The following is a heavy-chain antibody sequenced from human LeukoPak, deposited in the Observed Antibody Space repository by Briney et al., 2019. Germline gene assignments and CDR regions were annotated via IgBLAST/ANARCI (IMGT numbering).Heavy chain of an antibody. CDR3: AAALDSSGYYYWGFDY. Sequence: GGSLRLSCAASGVTFDDYGMSWVRQAPGKGLEWVSGINWNGGSTGYADSVKGRFTISRDNAKNSLYLQMNSLRAEDTALYYCAAALDSSGYYYWGFDYWGLGTLVTVSS. D-gene: IGHD3-22*01. CDR2: INWNGGST. J-gene: IGHJ4*02. V-gene: IGHV3-20*04. CDR1: GVTFDDYG.